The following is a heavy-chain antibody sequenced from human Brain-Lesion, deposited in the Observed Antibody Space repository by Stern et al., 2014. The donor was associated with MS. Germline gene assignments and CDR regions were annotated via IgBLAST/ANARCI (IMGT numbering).Heavy chain of an antibody. Sequence: VQLVESGPGLVKPSETLSLTCTVSGGSISRSTYYWGWIRQPPGKGLEWIGNIYYTGSTFYNPSLKSRVTISVGTSSNHFSLRLSSVPAADTAVYYCARLSGVVDFWGQGALVTVSS. D-gene: IGHD1-26*01. CDR3: ARLSGVVDF. J-gene: IGHJ4*02. V-gene: IGHV4-39*02. CDR1: GGSISRSTYY. CDR2: IYYTGST.